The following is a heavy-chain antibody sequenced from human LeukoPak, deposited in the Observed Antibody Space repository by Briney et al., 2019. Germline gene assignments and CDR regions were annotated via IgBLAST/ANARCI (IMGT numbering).Heavy chain of an antibody. V-gene: IGHV4-34*01. CDR3: ARVDRYYYDSSGYHYSDY. Sequence: SETLSLTCTVSGGSISSYYWSWIRQPPGKGLEWIGEINHSGSTNYNPSLKSRVTISVDTSKNQFSLKLSSVTAADTAVYYCARVDRYYYDSSGYHYSDYWGQGTLVTVSS. D-gene: IGHD3-22*01. J-gene: IGHJ4*02. CDR2: INHSGST. CDR1: GGSISSYY.